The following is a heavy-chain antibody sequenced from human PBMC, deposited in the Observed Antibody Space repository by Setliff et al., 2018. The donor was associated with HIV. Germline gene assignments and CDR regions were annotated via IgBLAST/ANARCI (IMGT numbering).Heavy chain of an antibody. CDR3: ARIKWAAAGPLFDL. J-gene: IGHJ4*02. CDR2: ISSSGATI. Sequence: GSLRLSCAASGFTFSASYMTWIRQAPGKGLEWVAHISSSGATIYYVDSVKGRFTISRDNSRNSLYLQMNSLRAEDTAVYYCARIKWAAAGPLFDLWGQGTLVTVSS. V-gene: IGHV3-11*04. CDR1: GFTFSASY. D-gene: IGHD6-13*01.